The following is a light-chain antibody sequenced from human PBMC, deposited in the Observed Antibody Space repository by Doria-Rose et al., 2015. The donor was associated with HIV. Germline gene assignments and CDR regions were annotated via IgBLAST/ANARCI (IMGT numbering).Light chain of an antibody. J-gene: IGKJ1*01. Sequence: TQSPSSLSASVGDRVTITCRASQDIGNDLGWYQQKSGKAPKRLMFAASSLESGVPARFSGRGSGTEFTLTISSLQPEDLATYYCLQHNNYPWTFGQGTKVEIK. CDR1: QDIGND. CDR2: AAS. CDR3: LQHNNYPWT. V-gene: IGKV1-17*01.